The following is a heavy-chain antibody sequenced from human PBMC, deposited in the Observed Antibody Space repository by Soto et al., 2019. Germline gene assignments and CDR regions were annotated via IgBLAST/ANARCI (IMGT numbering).Heavy chain of an antibody. V-gene: IGHV4-4*09. CDR1: GDSVRNQY. CDR3: GRPLVYGHRDV. D-gene: IGHD3-16*01. CDR2: IYRSGST. Sequence: SETLSLTCTVSGDSVRNQYWSWIRRPPGRGLEWIGYIYRSGSTKYNPSLKSRLTISVDTSKNKFSLKLSSVTAADTAVYYCGRPLVYGHRDVWGKGTTVTVSS. J-gene: IGHJ6*03.